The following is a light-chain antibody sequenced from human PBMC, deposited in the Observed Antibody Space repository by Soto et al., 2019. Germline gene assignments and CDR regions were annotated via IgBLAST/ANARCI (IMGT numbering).Light chain of an antibody. J-gene: IGKJ2*01. Sequence: DIQMTQSPSALSASVGDRVTITCRASQSISSWLAWYQQKPGKAPKLLIYDAPSLESGVPSRFSGSGSGAEFTLTIGSLQPDDFATYYCHQYNTYSYTFGQGTKLEIK. CDR2: DAP. CDR3: HQYNTYSYT. V-gene: IGKV1-5*01. CDR1: QSISSW.